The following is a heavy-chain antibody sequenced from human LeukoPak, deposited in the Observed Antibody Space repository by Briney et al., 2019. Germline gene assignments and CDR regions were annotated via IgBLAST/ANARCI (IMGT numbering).Heavy chain of an antibody. V-gene: IGHV3-7*01. Sequence: GGSLRLSCAASGFTFSSYAMSWVRQAPGKGLEWVANIKQDGSEKYYVDSVKGRFTISRDNAKNSLYLQMNSLRAEDTAVYYCASAYEVKGFDYWGQGTLVTVSS. CDR1: GFTFSSYA. D-gene: IGHD3-22*01. J-gene: IGHJ4*02. CDR3: ASAYEVKGFDY. CDR2: IKQDGSEK.